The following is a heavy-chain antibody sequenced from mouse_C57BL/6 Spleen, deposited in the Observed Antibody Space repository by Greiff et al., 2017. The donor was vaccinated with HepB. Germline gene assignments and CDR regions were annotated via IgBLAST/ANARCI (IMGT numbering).Heavy chain of an antibody. CDR2: ISDGGSYT. D-gene: IGHD1-1*01. Sequence: EVQLVESGGGLVKPGGSLKLSCAASGFTFSSYAMSWVRQTPEKRLEWVATISDGGSYTYYPDNVKGRFTISRDNAKNNLYLQMSHLKSEDTAMYYWARGVYYYGSSYWAMDYWGQGTSVTVSS. J-gene: IGHJ4*01. CDR3: ARGVYYYGSSYWAMDY. CDR1: GFTFSSYA. V-gene: IGHV5-4*01.